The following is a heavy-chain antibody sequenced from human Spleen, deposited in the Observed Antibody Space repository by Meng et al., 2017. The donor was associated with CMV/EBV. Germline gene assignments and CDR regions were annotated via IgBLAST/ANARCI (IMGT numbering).Heavy chain of an antibody. Sequence: GESLKISCAASGFTFSSYWMHWVRQAPGKGLVWVSRINSAGSTTSYADAVKGRFTISRVNSKNTLYLQMNSLRAEDTAVYYCAKDGGGNVRVFEWSRYYFDFWGQGTLVTVS. CDR1: GFTFSSYW. J-gene: IGHJ4*02. D-gene: IGHD3-3*01. V-gene: IGHV3-74*01. CDR2: INSAGSTT. CDR3: AKDGGGNVRVFEWSRYYFDF.